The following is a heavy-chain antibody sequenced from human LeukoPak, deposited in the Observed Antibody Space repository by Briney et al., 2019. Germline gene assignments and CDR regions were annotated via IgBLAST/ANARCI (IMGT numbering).Heavy chain of an antibody. CDR2: IYYTGST. V-gene: IGHV4-59*01. CDR1: GGSISGYY. Sequence: SETLSVTCTVSGGSISGYYWSWIRQSPGKGLESLGYIYYTGSTNYNPSLKSRVPISLDTSKNQFSLKLSSVPAADTAVYYCASGGTYHSGYDLEFDYWGQGTLVTVSS. J-gene: IGHJ4*02. D-gene: IGHD5-12*01. CDR3: ASGGTYHSGYDLEFDY.